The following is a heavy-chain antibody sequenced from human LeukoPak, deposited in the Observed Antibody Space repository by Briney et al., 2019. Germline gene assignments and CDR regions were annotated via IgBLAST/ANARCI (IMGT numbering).Heavy chain of an antibody. Sequence: SETLSLTCAVYGGSFSGYYWSWIRQPPGKGLEWIGEINHSGSTNYNPSLKSRVTISVDASKNQFSRKLSSVTAADTAVYYCARFAGYYYYMDVWGKGTTVTVSS. CDR1: GGSFSGYY. V-gene: IGHV4-34*01. CDR2: INHSGST. CDR3: ARFAGYYYYMDV. J-gene: IGHJ6*03.